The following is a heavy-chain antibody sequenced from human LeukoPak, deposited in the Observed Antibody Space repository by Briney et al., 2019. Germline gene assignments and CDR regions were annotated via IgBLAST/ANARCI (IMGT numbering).Heavy chain of an antibody. J-gene: IGHJ5*02. CDR2: ITSSSSTI. CDR1: GFTFSSYG. V-gene: IGHV3-48*01. D-gene: IGHD3-3*01. CDR3: ARAPATIFGVVPGGWFDP. Sequence: SGGSLRLSCAASGFTFSSYGMHWVRQAPGKGLEWVSYITSSSSTIYYADSVKGRFTISRDNAKNSLYLQMNSLRAEDTAVYYCARAPATIFGVVPGGWFDPWGQGTLVTVSS.